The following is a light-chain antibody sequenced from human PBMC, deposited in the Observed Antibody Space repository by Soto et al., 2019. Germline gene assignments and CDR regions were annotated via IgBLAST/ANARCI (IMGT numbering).Light chain of an antibody. CDR2: DAS. CDR1: QSVSSY. CDR3: QQAMT. V-gene: IGKV3-11*01. J-gene: IGKJ1*01. Sequence: EIVLTQYPATLYLSPGERATLSCRASQSVSSYLAWYQQKPGQAPRLLIYDASNRATGIPARFRGSGSGTDFTLTIRRLEPEDSAVDYCQQAMTFGQGTKLEIK.